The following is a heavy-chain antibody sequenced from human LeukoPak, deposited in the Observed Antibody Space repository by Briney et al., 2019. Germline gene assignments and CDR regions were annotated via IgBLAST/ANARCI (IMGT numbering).Heavy chain of an antibody. Sequence: GGSLRLSCAASGFTFSSYGMSWVRQAPGKGLEWVSAISGSGGSTYYADSVKGRFTISRDNSKNTLYLQMNSLRAEDTAVYYCAKDYYGSGSYYGRTSFDYWGQGTLVTVSS. CDR2: ISGSGGST. CDR1: GFTFSSYG. D-gene: IGHD3-10*01. J-gene: IGHJ4*02. V-gene: IGHV3-23*01. CDR3: AKDYYGSGSYYGRTSFDY.